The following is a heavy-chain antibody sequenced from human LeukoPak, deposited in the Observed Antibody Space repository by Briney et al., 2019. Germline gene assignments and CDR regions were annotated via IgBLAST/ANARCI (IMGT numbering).Heavy chain of an antibody. CDR3: ARTVHYAFDI. Sequence: GGSLRLSCAVSGFIVSSNSMSWVRQAPGGGLEWVSLIDSGVRTYYGDSVKGRFTISSDNSKNTVYLRMNGLRADDTAVYYCARTVHYAFDIWGQGTMVTVSS. J-gene: IGHJ3*02. V-gene: IGHV3-53*01. CDR1: GFIVSSNS. D-gene: IGHD4-17*01. CDR2: IDSGVRT.